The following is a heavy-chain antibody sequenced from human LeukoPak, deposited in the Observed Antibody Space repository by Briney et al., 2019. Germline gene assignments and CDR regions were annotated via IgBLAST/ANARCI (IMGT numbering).Heavy chain of an antibody. CDR3: AKWVGSYGYYFDY. CDR1: GFTFSSYG. J-gene: IGHJ4*02. Sequence: GGSLRLSRAASGFTFSSYGMHWVRQAPGKGLEWVAVISYDGSNKYYADSVKGRFTISRDNSKNTLYLQMNSLRAEDTAVYYCAKWVGSYGYYFDYWGQGTLVTVSS. CDR2: ISYDGSNK. V-gene: IGHV3-30*18. D-gene: IGHD5-18*01.